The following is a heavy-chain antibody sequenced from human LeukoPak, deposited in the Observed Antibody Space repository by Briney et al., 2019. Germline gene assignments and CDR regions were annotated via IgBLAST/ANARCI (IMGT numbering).Heavy chain of an antibody. CDR1: GGSFSGYY. D-gene: IGHD3-10*01. CDR2: INHSGST. Sequence: SETLSLTCAVYGGSFSGYYWSWIRQPPGKGLEWIGEINHSGSTNYNPSLKSRVTISVDTSKNQFSLKLSSVTAADTAVYYCARVDRGVILYYYYMDAWGKGTTVTVSS. CDR3: ARVDRGVILYYYYMDA. J-gene: IGHJ6*03. V-gene: IGHV4-34*01.